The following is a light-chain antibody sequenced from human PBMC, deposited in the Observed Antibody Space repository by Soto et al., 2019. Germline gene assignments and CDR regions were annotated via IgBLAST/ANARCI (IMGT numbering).Light chain of an antibody. V-gene: IGKV3-15*01. CDR2: GAS. J-gene: IGKJ2*01. CDR3: QQYHNWPPQYT. CDR1: QSVASN. Sequence: EIVMTQSPASLSVSPGDGATLSCRASQSVASNVAWYQQKPGQGPRLLIHGASTRAAGVPARSSGSGSATDFTLTISSLQSEDFAVYYCQQYHNWPPQYTFGQGTKLQIK.